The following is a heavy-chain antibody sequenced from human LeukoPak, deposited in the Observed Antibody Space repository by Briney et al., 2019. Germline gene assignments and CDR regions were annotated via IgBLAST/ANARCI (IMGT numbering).Heavy chain of an antibody. D-gene: IGHD3-22*01. CDR1: GFTFDDYA. CDR2: ISWNSGSI. Sequence: GGSLRLSCAASGFTFDDYAMHWVRQAPGKGLEWVSGISWNSGSIGYADSVKGRFTISRDNAKNSLYLQMNSLRAEDMALYYCAKDSQIYYDSSGFDYWGQGTLVTVSS. CDR3: AKDSQIYYDSSGFDY. V-gene: IGHV3-9*03. J-gene: IGHJ4*02.